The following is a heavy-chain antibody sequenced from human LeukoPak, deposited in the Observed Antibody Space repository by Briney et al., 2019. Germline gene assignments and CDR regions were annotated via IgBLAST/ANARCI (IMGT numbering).Heavy chain of an antibody. J-gene: IGHJ6*03. CDR3: ARHKDYYYSYMDV. Sequence: ASETLSLTCTVSGGSISSSSYYWGWIRQPPGKGLEWIGSIYYSGSTYYNPSLKSRVTISVDTSKNQFSLKLSSVTAADTAVYYCARHKDYYYSYMDVWGKGTTVTISS. CDR1: GGSISSSSYY. CDR2: IYYSGST. V-gene: IGHV4-39*01.